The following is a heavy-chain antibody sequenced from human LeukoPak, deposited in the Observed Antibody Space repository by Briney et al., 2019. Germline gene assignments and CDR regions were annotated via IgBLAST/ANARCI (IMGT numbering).Heavy chain of an antibody. CDR3: AKGLYGSGSYFALDY. D-gene: IGHD3-10*01. V-gene: IGHV3-23*01. CDR1: GFTFSSYG. J-gene: IGHJ4*02. Sequence: GGSLRLSCAASGFTFSSYGMSWVRQAPGKGLEWVSAISGSGGSTYYADSVKGRFTISRDNSKNTLYLQMNSLRAEDTAVYYCAKGLYGSGSYFALDYWGQGTLVTVSS. CDR2: ISGSGGST.